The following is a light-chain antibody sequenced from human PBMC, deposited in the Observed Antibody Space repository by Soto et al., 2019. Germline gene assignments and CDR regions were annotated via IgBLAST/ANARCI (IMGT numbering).Light chain of an antibody. CDR1: SGSIVSNY. Sequence: NFMLTQPHSVSESPGKTVTISCTRTSGSIVSNYIHWYQLRPGGAPTTVIYEDDDRPSGVPDRFSGSIDTSSNSASLTISGLRPEDEADYYCQSYCGASVFGGGTQLTVL. V-gene: IGLV6-57*03. CDR2: EDD. CDR3: QSYCGASV. J-gene: IGLJ7*01.